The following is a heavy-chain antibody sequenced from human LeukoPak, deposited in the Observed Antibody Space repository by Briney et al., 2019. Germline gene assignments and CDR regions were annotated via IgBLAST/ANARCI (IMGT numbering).Heavy chain of an antibody. V-gene: IGHV3-33*01. Sequence: GRSLRLSCAASGFTFSNYSMHWVRQAPGKGLEWVAVTWYDGSNKYYADSVKGRSTISRDNSKNTLYLQMNSLRAEDTAVYYCARGVGATHFDYWGQGTLVTVSS. CDR1: GFTFSNYS. CDR3: ARGVGATHFDY. CDR2: TWYDGSNK. J-gene: IGHJ4*02. D-gene: IGHD1-26*01.